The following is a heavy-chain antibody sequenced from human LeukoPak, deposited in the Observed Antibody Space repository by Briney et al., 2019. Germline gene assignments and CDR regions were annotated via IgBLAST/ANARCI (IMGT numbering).Heavy chain of an antibody. D-gene: IGHD1-26*01. CDR1: GASISSFY. Sequence: PSETLSLTCTVSGASISSFYWSWLRQPAGKGLEWIGRIYTSVGTNYNPSLKSRVTMSIDTSKNQFSLKLYSVTAADTAVYYCVTDRSGSYDYWGQGTLVTVSS. J-gene: IGHJ4*02. V-gene: IGHV4-4*07. CDR2: IYTSVGT. CDR3: VTDRSGSYDY.